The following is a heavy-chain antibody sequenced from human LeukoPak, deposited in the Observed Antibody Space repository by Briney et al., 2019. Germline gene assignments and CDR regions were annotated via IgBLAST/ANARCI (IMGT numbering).Heavy chain of an antibody. J-gene: IGHJ5*02. V-gene: IGHV4-59*01. D-gene: IGHD2-15*01. CDR2: IYYSGST. Sequence: SETLSLTCTVSGGSISSYYWSWIRQPPGKGLEWIGYIYYSGSTNYNPSLKSRVTISVDTSKNQFSLKLSSVTAADTAVYYCARSTYCSGGSCSHNWFDPWGQGTLVTVSS. CDR3: ARSTYCSGGSCSHNWFDP. CDR1: GGSISSYY.